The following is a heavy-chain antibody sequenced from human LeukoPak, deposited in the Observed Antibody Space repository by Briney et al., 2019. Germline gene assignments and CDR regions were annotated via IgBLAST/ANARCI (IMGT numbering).Heavy chain of an antibody. V-gene: IGHV1-18*01. CDR1: GYTFIDYG. CDR3: ARGRVGPLDY. J-gene: IGHJ4*02. CDR2: ISPYNGDT. Sequence: ASVKVSCKASGYTFIDYGITWVRQAPGQGLEWMGWISPYNGDTNSAQRLQGRVTMTTDTSTSTVYMELRSLRSDDTAVYYCARGRVGPLDYWGQGTLVTVSS. D-gene: IGHD1-26*01.